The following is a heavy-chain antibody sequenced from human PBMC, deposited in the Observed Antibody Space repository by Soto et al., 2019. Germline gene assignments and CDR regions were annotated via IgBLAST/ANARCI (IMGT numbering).Heavy chain of an antibody. CDR2: MNPNSGDT. CDR1: GYTFTSYE. J-gene: IGHJ4*02. D-gene: IGHD3-10*01. CDR3: ARGELLLFGELLR. Sequence: QVQLVQSGAEVKKPGASVKVSCKASGYTFTSYEINWVRQATGQGLEWMGWMNPNSGDTGYAQKFQGRVHMPRNTSISTAYRELSSLRSEDTAVYYCARGELLLFGELLRWGQGTLVTVSS. V-gene: IGHV1-8*01.